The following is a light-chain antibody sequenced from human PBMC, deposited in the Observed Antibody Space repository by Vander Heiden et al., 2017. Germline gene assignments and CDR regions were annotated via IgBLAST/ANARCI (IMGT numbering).Light chain of an antibody. CDR1: QSIGSGY. V-gene: IGKV3-20*01. CDR2: GAS. Sequence: EIVLTQSPGTLSLSPGERATLSCRASQSIGSGYIGWYQQKPGQGPRPLIYGASNRATGIPDRFSGSGSGTDFTLTISRLEPEDFAVYYCQQYDYSPQTFGQGTKVEIK. CDR3: QQYDYSPQT. J-gene: IGKJ1*01.